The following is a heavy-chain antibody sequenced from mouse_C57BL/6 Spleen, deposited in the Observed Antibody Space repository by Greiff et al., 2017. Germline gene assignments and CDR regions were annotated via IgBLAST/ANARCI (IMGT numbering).Heavy chain of an antibody. Sequence: QVQLQQPGAELVMPGASVKLSCKASGYTFTSYWMHWVKQRPGQGLEWIGEIDPSDSYTNYNQKFKGKSTLTVDKSSSTAYMQLSSLTSDDSAVYYCARTGTGYYYAMDYWGQGTSVTVSS. CDR2: IDPSDSYT. CDR3: ARTGTGYYYAMDY. J-gene: IGHJ4*01. CDR1: GYTFTSYW. V-gene: IGHV1-69*01. D-gene: IGHD4-1*01.